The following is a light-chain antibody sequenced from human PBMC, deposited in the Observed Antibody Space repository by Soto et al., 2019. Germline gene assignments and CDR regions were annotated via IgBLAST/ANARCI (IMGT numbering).Light chain of an antibody. J-gene: IGKJ1*01. CDR2: AAS. V-gene: IGKV3-15*01. CDR1: QSVSSK. CDR3: QQYSNWPKT. Sequence: EIVMTQSPATLSVSPGERATLSCRASQSVSSKIVWYQQKSGQDPRLLIYAASTRATGVPARFTGSGSGTEFTLTITSLQSEDFAVYYCQQYSNWPKTFGQGSRVEIK.